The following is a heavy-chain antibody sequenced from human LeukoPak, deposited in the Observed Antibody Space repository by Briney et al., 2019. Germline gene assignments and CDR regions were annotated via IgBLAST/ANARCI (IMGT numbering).Heavy chain of an antibody. CDR3: AKTPRAKGPRIGYYYYYMDV. J-gene: IGHJ6*03. CDR1: GFTFSSYG. Sequence: EAGGSLRLSCAASGFTFSSYGMHWVRQAPGKGLEWVAFIRYDGSNKYYADSVKGRFTISRDNSKNTLYLQMNSLRAEDTAVYYCAKTPRAKGPRIGYYYYYMDVWGKGTTVTISS. D-gene: IGHD2-15*01. CDR2: IRYDGSNK. V-gene: IGHV3-30*02.